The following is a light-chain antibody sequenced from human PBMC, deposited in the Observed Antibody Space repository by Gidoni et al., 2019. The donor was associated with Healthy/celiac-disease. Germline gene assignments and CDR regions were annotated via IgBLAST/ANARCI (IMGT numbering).Light chain of an antibody. CDR3: QQYGSSSWT. CDR2: VAS. CDR1: QSVSSSY. V-gene: IGKV3-20*01. J-gene: IGKJ1*01. Sequence: EIVLTQSPGTLSLSPGERATLSCRASQSVSSSYLAWYQQKPGQAPRLLIYVASSRATGIPDRFSGSGSGTDFNLTRSRLEPEDLAVYDCQQYGSSSWTFGQGTKVEIK.